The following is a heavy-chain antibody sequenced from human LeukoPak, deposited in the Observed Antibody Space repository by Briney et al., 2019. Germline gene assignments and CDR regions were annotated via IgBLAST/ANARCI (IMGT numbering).Heavy chain of an antibody. V-gene: IGHV3-23*01. CDR2: ISGSGGST. D-gene: IGHD5-12*01. Sequence: GGSLRLSCAASGFTFSSYAMSCVRQAPGKGLEWVSAISGSGGSTYYADSVKGRFTISRDNSKNTLYLQMNSLRAEDTAVYYCAKFQGYSGYDLSSYFDYWGQGTLVTVSS. J-gene: IGHJ4*02. CDR1: GFTFSSYA. CDR3: AKFQGYSGYDLSSYFDY.